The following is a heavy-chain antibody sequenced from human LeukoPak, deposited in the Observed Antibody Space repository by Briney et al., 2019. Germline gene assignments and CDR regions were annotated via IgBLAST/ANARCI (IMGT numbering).Heavy chain of an antibody. CDR2: INHSGST. D-gene: IGHD3-3*01. J-gene: IGHJ5*02. CDR1: GGSFSGYY. V-gene: IGHV4-34*01. CDR3: ARVGYRLPESPRITIFGVVPKYNWFDP. Sequence: SETLSLTCAVYGGSFSGYYWSWIRQPPGKGLEWIGEINHSGSTNYNPSLKSRVTISVDTSKNQFSLKLSSVTAADTAVYYCARVGYRLPESPRITIFGVVPKYNWFDPWGQGTLVTVSS.